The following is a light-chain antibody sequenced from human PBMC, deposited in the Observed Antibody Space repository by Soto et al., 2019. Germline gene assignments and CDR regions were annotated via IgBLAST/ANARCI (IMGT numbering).Light chain of an antibody. CDR1: QSISRW. CDR3: QQYNSFSLFT. CDR2: DAS. V-gene: IGKV1-5*01. J-gene: IGKJ5*01. Sequence: DILMTQSPSTLSASAGETATLTCRASQSISRWLAWYQQKPGKAPKILLSDASILEDGVPSRFSGTGSGTEFTLTISSLLPDEFATLFCQQYNSFSLFTFGQGTRLEIK.